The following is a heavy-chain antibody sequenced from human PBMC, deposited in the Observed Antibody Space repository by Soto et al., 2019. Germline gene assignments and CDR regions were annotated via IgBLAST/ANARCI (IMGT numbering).Heavy chain of an antibody. Sequence: QVQLQESGPGLVKPSETLSLMCTVSGGSISSYYWSWIRQPPGKGLEWIGYIYYSGSTNYNPSLKSRVTISVDTSKNQFSLKRSSVTAAATAVYYCARERRDGYKHYFDYWGQGTLVTVSS. CDR1: GGSISSYY. CDR2: IYYSGST. CDR3: ARERRDGYKHYFDY. V-gene: IGHV4-59*01. J-gene: IGHJ4*02. D-gene: IGHD5-12*01.